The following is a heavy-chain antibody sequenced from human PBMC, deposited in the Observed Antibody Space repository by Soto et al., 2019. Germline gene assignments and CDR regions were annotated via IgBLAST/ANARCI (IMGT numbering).Heavy chain of an antibody. CDR3: AREGASGSHIGY. J-gene: IGHJ4*02. V-gene: IGHV1-69*01. D-gene: IGHD1-26*01. CDR2: IIPIFGTA. Sequence: QVQLVQSGAEVKKPGSSVNVSCKASGGTFSSYAISWGRQAPGQGLEWMGGIIPIFGTANYAQKFQGRVTITADESTSTAYTELSSLRSEDTAVYYCAREGASGSHIGYWGQGTLVTVSS. CDR1: GGTFSSYA.